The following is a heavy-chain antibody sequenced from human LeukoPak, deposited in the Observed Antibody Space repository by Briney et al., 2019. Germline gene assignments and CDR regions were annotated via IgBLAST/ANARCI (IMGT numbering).Heavy chain of an antibody. V-gene: IGHV4-34*01. CDR1: GGSFSGYY. Sequence: SETLSLTCAVYGGSFSGYYWSWIRQPPGKGLEWIGEINYSGTANYNASLKGRVNMSVDTSKNQLSLKLSSVTAADTAVYYCAAHCICDCSHAFDIWGQGTMVTVSS. CDR2: INYSGTA. CDR3: AAHCICDCSHAFDI. J-gene: IGHJ3*02. D-gene: IGHD2-21*02.